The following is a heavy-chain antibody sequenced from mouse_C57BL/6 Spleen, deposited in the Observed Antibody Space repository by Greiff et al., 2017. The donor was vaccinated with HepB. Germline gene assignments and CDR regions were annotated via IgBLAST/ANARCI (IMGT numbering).Heavy chain of an antibody. Sequence: EVHLVESGGGLVQPGGSLSLSCAASGFTFTDYYMSWVRQPPGKALEWLGFIRNKANGYTTEYSASVKGRFTISRDNSQSILYLQMNALRAEDSATYYCARCIYYDYDAMDYWGQGTSVTVSS. V-gene: IGHV7-3*01. D-gene: IGHD2-1*01. J-gene: IGHJ4*01. CDR2: IRNKANGYTT. CDR3: ARCIYYDYDAMDY. CDR1: GFTFTDYY.